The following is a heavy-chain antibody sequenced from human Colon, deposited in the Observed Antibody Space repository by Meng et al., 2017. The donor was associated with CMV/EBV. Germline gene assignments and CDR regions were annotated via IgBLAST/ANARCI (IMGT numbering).Heavy chain of an antibody. D-gene: IGHD1-7*01. CDR3: ARDLWDWNYLYYYYYGMDV. Sequence: GGSLRLSCAASGFTFSSYWMSWVRQAPGKGLEWVANIKQDGSEKYYVDSVKGRFTISRDNAKNSLYLQMNSLRAADTAVYYCARDLWDWNYLYYYYYGMDVWGQGTTVTVSS. CDR2: IKQDGSEK. J-gene: IGHJ6*02. CDR1: GFTFSSYW. V-gene: IGHV3-7*01.